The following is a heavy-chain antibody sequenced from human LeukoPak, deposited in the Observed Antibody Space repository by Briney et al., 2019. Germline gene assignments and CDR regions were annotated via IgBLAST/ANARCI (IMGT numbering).Heavy chain of an antibody. D-gene: IGHD3-3*01. CDR2: ISGSGGST. Sequence: GESLKISCAASGFTFRSYAMSLVRQAPGKGLEWVSAISGSGGSTYYAVPVKGRFTISRDNSKNTLSLQMNSLIAEDTAVYYCAKDDSRESYYDFWSGYYAWFDPWGQGILVIVSS. J-gene: IGHJ5*02. CDR3: AKDDSRESYYDFWSGYYAWFDP. V-gene: IGHV3-23*01. CDR1: GFTFRSYA.